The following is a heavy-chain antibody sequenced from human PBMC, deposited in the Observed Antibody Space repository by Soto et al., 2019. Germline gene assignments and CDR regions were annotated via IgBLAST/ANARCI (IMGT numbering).Heavy chain of an antibody. CDR2: IYHSGRT. J-gene: IGHJ4*02. CDR1: GESISRSSYY. D-gene: IGHD4-17*01. CDR3: ARQRPTVPTQAYFDY. V-gene: IGHV4-39*01. Sequence: SDALPVTGVVSGESISRSSYYWGWIRRPPGKGLEWIGSIYHSGRTYYNPSLKSRVSISIDTSKNQFSLKLSSVTAADTALYYCARQRPTVPTQAYFDYWAQGALLTVS.